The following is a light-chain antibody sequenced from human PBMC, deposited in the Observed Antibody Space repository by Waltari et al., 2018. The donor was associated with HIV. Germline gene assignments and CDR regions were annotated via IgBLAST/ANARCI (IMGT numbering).Light chain of an antibody. V-gene: IGLV1-44*01. CDR2: SNN. CDR1: SSNIGSNT. J-gene: IGLJ2*01. CDR3: AAWDDSLHGEL. Sequence: QSVLTQTPSLSGTPGQRVPISCSGGSSNIGSNTVNWYQQFPGTAPRLLIYSNNQRPSGVPDRFSGSKSGTSASLVISELQSQDEADYHCAAWDDSLHGELFGGGTKLTVL.